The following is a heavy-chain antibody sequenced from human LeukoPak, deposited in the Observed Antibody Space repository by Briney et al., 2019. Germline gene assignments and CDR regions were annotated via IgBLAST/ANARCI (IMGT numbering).Heavy chain of an antibody. CDR1: GGSISSGGDY. CDR3: ARHTGRVTTGFDS. D-gene: IGHD4-11*01. V-gene: IGHV4-39*01. J-gene: IGHJ4*02. Sequence: SETLSLTCTVSGGSISSGGDYWGWIRQPPGKGLEWIGSIYYSGSTYYNPSLESRVTISVDTSKNQFSLKLISVTAADTAVYYCARHTGRVTTGFDSWGQGTLVTVSS. CDR2: IYYSGST.